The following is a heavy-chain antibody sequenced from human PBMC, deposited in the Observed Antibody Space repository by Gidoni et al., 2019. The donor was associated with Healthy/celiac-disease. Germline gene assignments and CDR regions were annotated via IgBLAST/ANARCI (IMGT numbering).Heavy chain of an antibody. Sequence: QVQLVESGGGVVQPGRSLRLSCAASGFTFRSYAMHWVRQAPGKGLEWVAVISYDGSNKYYADSVKGRFTISRDNSKNTLYLQMNSLRAEDTAVYYCAREDIVVVVAANYGMDVWGQGTTVTVSS. CDR2: ISYDGSNK. CDR1: GFTFRSYA. V-gene: IGHV3-30*04. J-gene: IGHJ6*02. CDR3: AREDIVVVVAANYGMDV. D-gene: IGHD2-15*01.